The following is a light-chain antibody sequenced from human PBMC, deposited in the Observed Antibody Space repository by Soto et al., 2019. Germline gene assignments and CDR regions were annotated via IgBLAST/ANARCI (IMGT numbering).Light chain of an antibody. CDR2: KSS. CDR3: QQFNTSPWT. CDR1: QSISSW. Sequence: DIQMTQSPSTLSASVGDRVTITCRASQSISSWLAWYQQKPGRAPKLLIYKSSILESGVPPRFSGSGSGTEFTLTISSLQPDDFATYYCQQFNTSPWTFGQGTKVDI. V-gene: IGKV1-5*03. J-gene: IGKJ1*01.